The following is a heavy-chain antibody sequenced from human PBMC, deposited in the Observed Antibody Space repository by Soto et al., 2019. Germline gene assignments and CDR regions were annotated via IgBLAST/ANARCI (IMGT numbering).Heavy chain of an antibody. CDR2: ISGSGGST. J-gene: IGHJ4*02. CDR3: ANPKLEWELLLFDY. V-gene: IGHV3-23*01. D-gene: IGHD1-26*01. Sequence: TASGFTFSSYAMSWVRQAPGKGLEWVSAISGSGGSTYYADSVKGRFTISRDNSKNTLYLQMNSLRAEDTAVYYCANPKLEWELLLFDYWGQGTLVTVSS. CDR1: GFTFSSYA.